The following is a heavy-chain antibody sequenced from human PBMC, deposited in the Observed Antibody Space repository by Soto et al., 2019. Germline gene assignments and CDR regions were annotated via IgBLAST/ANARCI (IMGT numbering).Heavy chain of an antibody. Sequence: EVQLVESGGGLVKPGGSLRLSCAASGFTFSRYSMNWVRQAPGKGLEWVSSISSSSSYIYYADSVKGRFTISRDNAKNSLYLEMNRLRGEDTAVYYCARDDAHERLRCRFDYWGHGTLVTVSS. CDR3: ARDDAHERLRCRFDY. D-gene: IGHD1-1*01. V-gene: IGHV3-21*01. CDR1: GFTFSRYS. CDR2: ISSSSSYI. J-gene: IGHJ4*01.